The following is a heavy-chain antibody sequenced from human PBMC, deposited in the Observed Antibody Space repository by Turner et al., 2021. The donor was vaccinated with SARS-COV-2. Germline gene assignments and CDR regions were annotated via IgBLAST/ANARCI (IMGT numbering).Heavy chain of an antibody. V-gene: IGHV3-30-3*01. CDR2: ISYDGSNK. CDR3: ARAGWDLLPFDAFDI. D-gene: IGHD1-26*01. CDR1: GFTFSTYA. J-gene: IGHJ3*02. Sequence: EQLVESGRGVVQPGGSLRASCSASGFTFSTYAMHWVRQAPGKWLEWVAVISYDGSNKYYADAVKSRSTISRDNSTNTLYLQMNSLRAEDTAVYYCARAGWDLLPFDAFDIWGQGTMVTISS.